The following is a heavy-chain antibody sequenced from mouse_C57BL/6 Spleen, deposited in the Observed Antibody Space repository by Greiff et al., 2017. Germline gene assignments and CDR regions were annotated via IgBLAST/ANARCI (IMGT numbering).Heavy chain of an antibody. J-gene: IGHJ2*01. V-gene: IGHV5-9*01. Sequence: EVHLVESGGGLVKPGGSLKLSCAASGFTFSSYTMSWVRQTPEKRLEWVATISGGGGNTYYPDRVKGRFTISRDNAKNTLYLQMSSLRSEDTALYYCARVWGNYFDYWGQGTTLTVSS. CDR1: GFTFSSYT. CDR2: ISGGGGNT. CDR3: ARVWGNYFDY.